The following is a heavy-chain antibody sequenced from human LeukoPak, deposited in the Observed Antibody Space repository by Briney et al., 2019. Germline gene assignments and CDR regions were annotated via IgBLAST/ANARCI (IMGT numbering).Heavy chain of an antibody. CDR2: IGTAGDT. J-gene: IGHJ4*02. CDR1: GFIFSSYD. CDR3: ARAPPKYDSSGYYFFDY. Sequence: GGSLRLSCAASGFIFSSYDMHWVRQATGKGLEWVSAIGTAGDTYYPGSVKGRFTISRENAKNSLYLQMNSLRAGDTAVYYCARAPPKYDSSGYYFFDYWGQGTLVTVSS. V-gene: IGHV3-13*01. D-gene: IGHD3-22*01.